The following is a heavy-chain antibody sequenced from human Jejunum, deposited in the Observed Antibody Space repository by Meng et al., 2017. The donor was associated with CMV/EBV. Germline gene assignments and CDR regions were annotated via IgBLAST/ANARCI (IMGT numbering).Heavy chain of an antibody. CDR3: ARDMGYTVTAPFDY. CDR1: GFTVTSHA. CDR2: ISGSGPAT. J-gene: IGHJ4*02. D-gene: IGHD4-11*01. V-gene: IGHV3-23*01. Sequence: GFTVTSHAMSWVRQTPGKRPEWVAGISGSGPATYYAESVKGRFTISRDNSNNTLFLQMNALRGDDTAVYYCARDMGYTVTAPFDYWGQGSVVTVSS.